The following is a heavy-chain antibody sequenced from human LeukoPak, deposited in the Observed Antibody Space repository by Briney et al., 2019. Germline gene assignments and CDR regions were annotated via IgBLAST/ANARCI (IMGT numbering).Heavy chain of an antibody. CDR2: IYYSGST. CDR3: ARIYSGWYLDY. J-gene: IGHJ4*02. CDR1: GGSISSDY. V-gene: IGHV4-59*01. D-gene: IGHD6-19*01. Sequence: PSETLSLTCTVSGGSISSDYWSWIRQPPGKELECIGYIYYSGSTNYNPSLKSRATISVDTSKNQFSLKLSSVTAADTAVYYCARIYSGWYLDYWGQGTLVTVSS.